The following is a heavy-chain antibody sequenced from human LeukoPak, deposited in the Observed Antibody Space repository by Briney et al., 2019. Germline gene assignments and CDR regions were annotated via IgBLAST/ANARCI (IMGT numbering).Heavy chain of an antibody. CDR3: ARGPCIQLCFYFDY. J-gene: IGHJ4*02. D-gene: IGHD5-18*01. Sequence: PSETLSLTCTVSGGSISSYYWSWIRQPPGKGLEGIGYIYYSGSPNYNPSLKRRVTISVDTSKNQFSLQLSPVTAAATAVYSSARGPCIQLCFYFDYCAQGPLIPVSS. CDR1: GGSISSYY. V-gene: IGHV4-59*12. CDR2: IYYSGSP.